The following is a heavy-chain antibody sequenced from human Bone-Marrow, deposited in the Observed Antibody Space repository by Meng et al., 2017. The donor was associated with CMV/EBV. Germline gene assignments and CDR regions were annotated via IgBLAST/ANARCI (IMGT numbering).Heavy chain of an antibody. D-gene: IGHD3-10*01. CDR2: INPNSGGT. CDR1: GYTFTGYY. CDR3: ARDRSWFGEGGMDV. J-gene: IGHJ6*02. V-gene: IGHV1-2*02. Sequence: ASVKVSCKASGYTFTGYYMHWVRQAPGQGLEWMGWINPNSGGTNYAQKFQGRVTMTRDTSISTAYMELSRLRSDDTAVYYCARDRSWFGEGGMDVWGQGTTVTGSS.